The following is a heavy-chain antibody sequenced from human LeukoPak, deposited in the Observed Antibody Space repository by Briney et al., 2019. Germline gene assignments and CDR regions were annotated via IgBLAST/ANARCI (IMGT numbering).Heavy chain of an antibody. V-gene: IGHV3-7*03. J-gene: IGHJ3*02. Sequence: PGGSLRLSCAASGFTFSTYWITWVRQAPGKGLEWVANIKQDGSEKYYVDSVKGRFTISRDNAKNSLYLQMNSLRAEDTAMYYCARRIIADSYDAFDIWGQGTMVTVSS. D-gene: IGHD6-13*01. CDR3: ARRIIADSYDAFDI. CDR2: IKQDGSEK. CDR1: GFTFSTYW.